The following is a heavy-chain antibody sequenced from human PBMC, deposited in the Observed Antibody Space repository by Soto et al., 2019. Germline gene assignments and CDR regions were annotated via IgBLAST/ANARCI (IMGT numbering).Heavy chain of an antibody. Sequence: SETLSLTCAVSGYSLSSGYYWGCIRQPPGKGLEWIASIYHSGSTYYNPSLKSRVTISVDTSKNQFSLKLSSVTAADTAVYYCVRGIDDILTGPYYYCGMDVWGQGTTVTVSS. V-gene: IGHV4-38-2*01. D-gene: IGHD3-9*01. CDR1: GYSLSSGYY. CDR2: IYHSGST. J-gene: IGHJ6*02. CDR3: VRGIDDILTGPYYYCGMDV.